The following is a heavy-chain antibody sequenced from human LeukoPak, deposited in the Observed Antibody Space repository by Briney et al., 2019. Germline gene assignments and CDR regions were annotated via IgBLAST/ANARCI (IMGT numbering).Heavy chain of an antibody. V-gene: IGHV4-61*02. CDR1: GGSISSGSYY. J-gene: IGHJ6*03. Sequence: SETLSLTCTVSGGSISSGSYYWSWIRQPAGKGLEWIGRIYTSGSTNYNPSLKSRVTISVDTSKDQFSLKLSSVTAADTAVYYCARDRIYYYYMDVWGKGTTVTVSS. CDR3: ARDRIYYYYMDV. CDR2: IYTSGST.